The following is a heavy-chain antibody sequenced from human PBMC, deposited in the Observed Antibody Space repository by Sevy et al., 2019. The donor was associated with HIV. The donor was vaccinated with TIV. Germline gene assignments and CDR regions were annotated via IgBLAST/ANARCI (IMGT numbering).Heavy chain of an antibody. J-gene: IGHJ4*02. CDR1: GFSFSTYS. CDR3: ARVSAVASTLYYFDF. CDR2: ISTSSSTI. V-gene: IGHV3-48*02. Sequence: GGSLRLSCAASGFSFSTYSMNWVRQAPGKGLEWVSYISTSSSTIYYADSVKGRFTISRDKAKRSLYLQMNSLRDEDTAFYYCARVSAVASTLYYFDFWGQGTLVTVSS. D-gene: IGHD6-19*01.